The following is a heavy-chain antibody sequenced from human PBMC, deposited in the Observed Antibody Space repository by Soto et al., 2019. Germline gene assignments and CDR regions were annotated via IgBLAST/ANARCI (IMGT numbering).Heavy chain of an antibody. J-gene: IGHJ3*02. CDR1: GGTLSDHC. Sequence: QVQLEQSGAEVKKPGSSVKVSCKASGGTLSDHCVDWLRQAPGQGLEWMGGTIPVFNTAKYAQKFQGRVKVTANKSTNAADIEMSSLRSQGTAFYLCARGVYGSGNDYTGPSAFDIWGQGTLVIVSS. CDR3: ARGVYGSGNDYTGPSAFDI. D-gene: IGHD3-10*01. V-gene: IGHV1-69*06. CDR2: TIPVFNTA.